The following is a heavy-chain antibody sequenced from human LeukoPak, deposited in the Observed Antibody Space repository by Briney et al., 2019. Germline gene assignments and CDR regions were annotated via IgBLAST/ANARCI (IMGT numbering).Heavy chain of an antibody. Sequence: GGSLRLSCAASGFTFDDYAMHWVRQAPGKGLEWVSLISGDGGSTYYADSVKGRFTISRDNSKNSLYLQMNSLRTEDTALYYCATEEVGGDGYNDYWGQGTLVTVSS. CDR3: ATEEVGGDGYNDY. CDR2: ISGDGGST. V-gene: IGHV3-43*02. CDR1: GFTFDDYA. J-gene: IGHJ4*02. D-gene: IGHD5-24*01.